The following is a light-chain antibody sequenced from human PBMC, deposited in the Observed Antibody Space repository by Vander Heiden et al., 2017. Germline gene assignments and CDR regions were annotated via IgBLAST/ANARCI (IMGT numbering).Light chain of an antibody. V-gene: IGLV1-40*01. CDR2: GNS. J-gene: IGLJ1*01. CDR1: SSNIGAGYD. CDR3: QSYDSSLSGYV. Sequence: HSVLTQPPSGSGAPGQRVTISCTGSSSNIGAGYDVHWYQQLPGTAPKLLIYGNSNRPSGVPDRFSGSKSGTSASLAITGLQAEDEADYYCQSYDSSLSGYVFGTGTKVTVL.